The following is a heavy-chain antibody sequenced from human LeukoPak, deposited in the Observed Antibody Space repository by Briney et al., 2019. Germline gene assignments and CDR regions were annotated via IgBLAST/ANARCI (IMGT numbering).Heavy chain of an antibody. CDR2: IYYSGST. CDR1: GGSISSYY. CDR3: ARVAGYCSSTSCRSWASYYYGMDV. Sequence: SETLSLTCTVSGGSISSYYWSWIRQPPGKGLEWIGYIYYSGSTNYNPSLKSRVTISVDTSKNQFSLKLSSVTAADTAVYYCARVAGYCSSTSCRSWASYYYGMDVWGQGTTVTVSS. V-gene: IGHV4-59*01. D-gene: IGHD2-2*01. J-gene: IGHJ6*02.